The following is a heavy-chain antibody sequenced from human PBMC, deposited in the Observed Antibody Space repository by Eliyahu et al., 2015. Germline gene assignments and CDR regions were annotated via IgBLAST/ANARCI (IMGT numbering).Heavy chain of an antibody. V-gene: IGHV1-2*02. CDR3: ARGITIFGVNTLNWYFDL. J-gene: IGHJ2*01. CDR2: VNPNSGDS. CDR1: AYTFTDFS. Sequence: EVKKPGASVKVSCKASAYTFTDFSMHWVRQAPGQGLEWMGWVNPNSGDSNYAPKFQGRVTMTRDTSLSTAYMELSRLRSDDTAVYYCARGITIFGVNTLNWYFDLWGRGTLVTVSS. D-gene: IGHD3-3*01.